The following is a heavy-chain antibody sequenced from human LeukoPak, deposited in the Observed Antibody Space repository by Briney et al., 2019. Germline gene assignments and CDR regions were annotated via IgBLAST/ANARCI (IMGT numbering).Heavy chain of an antibody. Sequence: ASVKVSCKASGYTFTSYGISWVRQAPGQGLEWMGWISANDGNTDYPQKLQGRVTMTTDTSTSTAYMELRSLRSDDTAVYYCARGSSGWYNYFDYWGQGTLVTVSS. D-gene: IGHD6-19*01. J-gene: IGHJ4*02. CDR1: GYTFTSYG. CDR2: ISANDGNT. CDR3: ARGSSGWYNYFDY. V-gene: IGHV1-18*01.